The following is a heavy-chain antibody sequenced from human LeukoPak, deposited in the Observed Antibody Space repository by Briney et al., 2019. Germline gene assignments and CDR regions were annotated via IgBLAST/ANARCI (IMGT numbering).Heavy chain of an antibody. J-gene: IGHJ4*02. V-gene: IGHV3-20*04. CDR1: GFTFDDYG. D-gene: IGHD4-23*01. CDR3: AKGARKGDDYGGFFDY. CDR2: INWNGGST. Sequence: GGSLRLSCAASGFTFDDYGMSWVRQAPGKGLEWVSGINWNGGSTGYADSVKGRFTISRDNAKNTLYLQMNSLRVADTAVYYCAKGARKGDDYGGFFDYWGQGTLVTVSS.